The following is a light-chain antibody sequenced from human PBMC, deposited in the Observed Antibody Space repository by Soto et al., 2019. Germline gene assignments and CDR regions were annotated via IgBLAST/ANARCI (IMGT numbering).Light chain of an antibody. CDR1: QSVSNNY. V-gene: IGKV3-20*01. J-gene: IGKJ1*01. CDR3: QQYNNWPPWT. Sequence: EIVLTQSPGTLSLSPGERATLSCRASQSVSNNYLAWYQQKPGQAPRIIIFAASGRATGIPDRFSGSGSGTDFTLTISRLEPEDFAVYYCQQYNNWPPWTFGQGTKVDI. CDR2: AAS.